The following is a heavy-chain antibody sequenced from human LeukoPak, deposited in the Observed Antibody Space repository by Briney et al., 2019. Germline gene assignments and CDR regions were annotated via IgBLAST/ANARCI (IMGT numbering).Heavy chain of an antibody. CDR3: AKGERGLLWFGELFYYFEY. V-gene: IGHV3-23*01. J-gene: IGHJ4*02. CDR1: GITFSRYS. D-gene: IGHD3-10*01. CDR2: ISGSGGST. Sequence: GGSLRLSCAASGITFSRYSMSWVRQAPGKGLEWVSGISGSGGSTYYADSVKGRFNISRDNSKNTLYLQMNSLRAEDTAVYYCAKGERGLLWFGELFYYFEYWGQGTLVTVSS.